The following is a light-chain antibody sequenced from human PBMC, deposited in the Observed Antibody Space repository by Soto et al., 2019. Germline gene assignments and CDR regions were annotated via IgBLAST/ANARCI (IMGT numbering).Light chain of an antibody. CDR2: LEGSGSY. CDR1: SGHSSYI. V-gene: IGLV4-60*02. Sequence: QPVLTQSSSASASLGSSVELTCTLSSGHSSYIIAWHQQQPGKAPRYLMKLEGSGSYNKGSGVPDRFSGSSSGADRYLTISNLQFEDEADYYCETWDSNIWVFGGGTKLTVL. CDR3: ETWDSNIWV. J-gene: IGLJ3*02.